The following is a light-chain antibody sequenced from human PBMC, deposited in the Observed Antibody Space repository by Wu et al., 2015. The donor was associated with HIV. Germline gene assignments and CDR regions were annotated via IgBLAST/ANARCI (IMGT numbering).Light chain of an antibody. J-gene: IGKJ4*01. V-gene: IGKV1-39*01. CDR3: QQSHSTPLT. Sequence: DIQMTQSPSSLSASVGDRVTITCRASQSISSYLNWYQQKPGKAPKLLIYAASSLQSGVPSRFSGSGSGTDFTLTISSLQPEDFATYYCQQSHSTPLTFGGGPRSEIK. CDR1: QSISSY. CDR2: AAS.